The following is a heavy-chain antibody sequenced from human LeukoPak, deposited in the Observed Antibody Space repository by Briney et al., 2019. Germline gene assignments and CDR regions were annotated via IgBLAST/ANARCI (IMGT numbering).Heavy chain of an antibody. V-gene: IGHV3-74*01. CDR1: GFTFDDYA. D-gene: IGHD6-6*01. J-gene: IGHJ4*02. CDR3: ARAGEYSSSGDFDY. Sequence: GGSLRLSCAASGFTFDDYAMHWVRQAPGKGLVWVSRINSDGSSTSYADSVKGRFTISRDNAKNTLYLQMNSLRAEDTAVYYCARAGEYSSSGDFDYWGQGTLVTVSS. CDR2: INSDGSST.